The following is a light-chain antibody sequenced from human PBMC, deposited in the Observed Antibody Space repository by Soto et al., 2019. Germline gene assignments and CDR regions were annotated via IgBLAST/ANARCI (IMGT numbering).Light chain of an antibody. J-gene: IGKJ1*01. CDR1: QSISSSY. CDR3: QRHETSPWT. Sequence: EIVLTQSPGTLSLSPGERATLSCRASQSISSSYLAIAWYQQKPGQPPRLLIYGASSRATGIPDRFSGSGFATDFPLPLCRLEPEDFAVYYCQRHETSPWTFGQGTRVEIK. CDR2: GAS. V-gene: IGKV3-20*01.